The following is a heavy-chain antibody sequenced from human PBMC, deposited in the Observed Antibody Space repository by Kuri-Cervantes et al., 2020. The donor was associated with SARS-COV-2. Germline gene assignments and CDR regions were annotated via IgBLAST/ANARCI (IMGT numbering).Heavy chain of an antibody. D-gene: IGHD2-15*01. CDR1: GFTFSSYA. V-gene: IGHV3-23*01. CDR3: ARDGVGGYCSGGSCYEDGAFDI. J-gene: IGHJ3*02. Sequence: GGSLRLSCAASGFTFSSYAMSWVRQAPGKGLEWVSAISGSGGSTYYADSVKGRFTISRDNSKNTLYLQMNSLRAEDTAAYYCARDGVGGYCSGGSCYEDGAFDIWGQGTMVTVSS. CDR2: ISGSGGST.